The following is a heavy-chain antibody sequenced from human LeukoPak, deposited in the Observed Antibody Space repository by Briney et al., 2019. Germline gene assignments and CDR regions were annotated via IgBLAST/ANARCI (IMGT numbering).Heavy chain of an antibody. V-gene: IGHV3-30-3*01. CDR3: ARGVPAAIYYYYGMDV. Sequence: PGGSLRLSCAASGFTFSSYAMHWVRQAPGKGLEWVAVISYDGSSKYYADSVKGRFTISRDNSKNTLYLQMNSLRAKDTAVYYCARGVPAAIYYYYGMDVWGQGTTVTVSS. CDR2: ISYDGSSK. J-gene: IGHJ6*02. D-gene: IGHD2-2*02. CDR1: GFTFSSYA.